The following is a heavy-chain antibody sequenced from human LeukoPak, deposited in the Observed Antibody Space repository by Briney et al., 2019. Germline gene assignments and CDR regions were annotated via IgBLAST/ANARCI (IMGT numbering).Heavy chain of an antibody. D-gene: IGHD2-15*01. Sequence: ASMKVSCKPSGYTFTSFGISWVRQAPGQGLEWMGWIGAYNGDTNYAQKFQGRVTMTTDTSTSTAYMDLRSLRSDDTAVYYCTRDHCRGDNCPSFDYWGQGTLVTVSP. CDR3: TRDHCRGDNCPSFDY. J-gene: IGHJ4*02. CDR2: IGAYNGDT. V-gene: IGHV1-18*04. CDR1: GYTFTSFG.